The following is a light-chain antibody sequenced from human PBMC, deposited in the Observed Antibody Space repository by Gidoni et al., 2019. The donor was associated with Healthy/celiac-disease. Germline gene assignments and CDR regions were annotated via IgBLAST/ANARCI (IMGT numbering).Light chain of an antibody. V-gene: IGLV3-1*01. CDR2: QDS. Sequence: YELTQPPTVSVAPGPTASITCSGDKLGDKYACWYQQKPGNSPVLVIYQDSKRPSGIPARFSGSNSGNPATLTLSGTQAMDEADYYCQAWDSRTVVFGGGTKLTVL. CDR1: KLGDKY. CDR3: QAWDSRTVV. J-gene: IGLJ2*01.